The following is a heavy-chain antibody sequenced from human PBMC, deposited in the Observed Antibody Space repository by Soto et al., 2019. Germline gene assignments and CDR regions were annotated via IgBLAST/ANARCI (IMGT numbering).Heavy chain of an antibody. D-gene: IGHD5-18*01. V-gene: IGHV4-59*01. J-gene: IGHJ6*02. Sequence: AETLSLTCTVSGGSISSYYWSWIRQPPGKGLEWIGYIYYSGSTNYNPSLKSRVTISVDTSKNQFSLKLSTVTAADTAVYYCARSPGIPLLLNGERGRMDFWGQGNMVTVFS. CDR3: ARSPGIPLLLNGERGRMDF. CDR2: IYYSGST. CDR1: GGSISSYY.